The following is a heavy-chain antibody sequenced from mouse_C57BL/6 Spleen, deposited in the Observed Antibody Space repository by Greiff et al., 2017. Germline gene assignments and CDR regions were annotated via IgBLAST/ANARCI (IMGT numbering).Heavy chain of an antibody. V-gene: IGHV5-6*01. J-gene: IGHJ4*01. Sequence: EVQGVESGGDLVKPGGSLKLSCAASGFTFSSYGMSWVRQTPDKRLEWVATISSGGSYTYYPDSVKGRFTISRDNAKNTLYLQMSSLKSEDTAMYYCARHEEFYAMDYWGQGTSVTVSS. CDR1: GFTFSSYG. CDR2: ISSGGSYT. CDR3: ARHEEFYAMDY.